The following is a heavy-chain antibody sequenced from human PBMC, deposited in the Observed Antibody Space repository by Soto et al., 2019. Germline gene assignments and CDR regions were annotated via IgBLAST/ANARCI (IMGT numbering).Heavy chain of an antibody. CDR1: GFTFSIYA. V-gene: IGHV3-64*04. CDR3: VREGPGSSSWYVES. CDR2: ISINGGST. D-gene: IGHD6-13*01. Sequence: GGSLRLSCSASGFTFSIYAMHWVRQAPGKGLEYVSSISINGGSTHYADSVKGRFSISRDNAKKSLYLQMNRLRAEDTAVYYCVREGPGSSSWYVESWGQGTLVTVSS. J-gene: IGHJ4*02.